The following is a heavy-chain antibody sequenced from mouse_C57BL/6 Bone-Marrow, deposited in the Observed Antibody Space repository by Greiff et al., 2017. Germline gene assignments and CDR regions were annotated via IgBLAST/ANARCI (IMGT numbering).Heavy chain of an antibody. Sequence: QVQLQQPGAELVKPGASVKLSCKASGYTFTSYWMHWVKQRPGQGLEWIGMIHPNSGSTNYNEKFKSKATLTVDKSSSTADMQLSSLTSEDSAVYYCARRLYYGLWLDYWGQGTTLTVSS. J-gene: IGHJ2*01. CDR2: IHPNSGST. CDR3: ARRLYYGLWLDY. V-gene: IGHV1-64*01. CDR1: GYTFTSYW. D-gene: IGHD1-1*01.